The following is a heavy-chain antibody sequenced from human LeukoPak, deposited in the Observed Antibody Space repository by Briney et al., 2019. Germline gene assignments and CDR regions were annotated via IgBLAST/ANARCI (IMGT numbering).Heavy chain of an antibody. Sequence: SETLSLTCTVSGGSISSYYWSWIRQPPGKGLEWIGYIYYSGSTNYNPSLKSRVTISVDKSKNQFSLKLSSVTAADTAVYYCARDLGGDYGDYEDPDDYWGQGTLVTVSS. V-gene: IGHV4-59*12. J-gene: IGHJ4*02. CDR3: ARDLGGDYGDYEDPDDY. CDR1: GGSISSYY. CDR2: IYYSGST. D-gene: IGHD4-17*01.